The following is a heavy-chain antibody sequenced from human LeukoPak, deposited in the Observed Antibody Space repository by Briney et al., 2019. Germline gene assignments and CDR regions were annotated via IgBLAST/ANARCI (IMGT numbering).Heavy chain of an antibody. Sequence: GGSLRLSCAASGFTFSSYGMHWVRQAPGKGLEWVAVIWYDGSNKYYADSVKGRFTISRDNSKNTLYLQMNSLRAEDTAVYYCVTGGGIAVAGTLDYWGQGTLVTVSS. J-gene: IGHJ4*02. V-gene: IGHV3-30*02. CDR2: IWYDGSNK. CDR1: GFTFSSYG. CDR3: VTGGGIAVAGTLDY. D-gene: IGHD6-19*01.